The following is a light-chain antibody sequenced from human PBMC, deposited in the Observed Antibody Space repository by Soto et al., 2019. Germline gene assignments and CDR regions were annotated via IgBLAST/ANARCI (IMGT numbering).Light chain of an antibody. CDR1: QSVSTY. CDR3: QQRSSWPS. CDR2: DAS. Sequence: ELVLTQSPATLSLSPGERATLSCRASQSVSTYLAWYQQKPGQAPRLLIYDASNRATGIPARFSGSGSGTDFTLTISSLEPEDFAVYHCQQRSSWPSFGQGTRLEIK. J-gene: IGKJ5*01. V-gene: IGKV3-11*01.